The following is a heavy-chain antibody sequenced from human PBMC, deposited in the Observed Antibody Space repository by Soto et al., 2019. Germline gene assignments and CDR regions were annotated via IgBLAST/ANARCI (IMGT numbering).Heavy chain of an antibody. CDR2: IIPTFGTA. V-gene: IGHV1-69*01. J-gene: IGHJ4*02. D-gene: IGHD3-22*01. CDR3: ARVLNYYDSSGYGGLDY. Sequence: QVQLVQSGAEVKKPGSSVKVSCKASGGTFSSYAISWVRQAPGQGLEWMGGIIPTFGTANYAQKFQGRVTITADESTSTAYMELSSLRSEDTAVYYCARVLNYYDSSGYGGLDYWGQGTLVTVSS. CDR1: GGTFSSYA.